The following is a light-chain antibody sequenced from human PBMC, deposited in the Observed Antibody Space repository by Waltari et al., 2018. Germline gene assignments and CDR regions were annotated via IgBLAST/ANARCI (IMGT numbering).Light chain of an antibody. CDR1: NSDVGKYKI. V-gene: IGLV2-23*02. J-gene: IGLJ2*01. CDR3: CSYTGGSIPVI. Sequence: QSALTQPASVSGSPGQSITISCTGTNSDVGKYKIVSWYQQHPGKAPKLMIYEVSKRPSGISYRFSGSKSGDTASLTISGLQAEDEAEYYCCSYTGGSIPVIFGGGTKLTVL. CDR2: EVS.